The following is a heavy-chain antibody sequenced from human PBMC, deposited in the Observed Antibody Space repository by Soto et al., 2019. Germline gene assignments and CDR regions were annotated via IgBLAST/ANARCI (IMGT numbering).Heavy chain of an antibody. V-gene: IGHV3-21*01. Sequence: EVQLVESGGGLVKPGGSLRLSCAASGFTFSSNSMNWVRQAPGKGLEWVSSISISGSRTYYADSVMGRFTISRDNSKNSLYLQMNTLRAEDTAVYYCARAGQSEGYFAMDVWGQGTTVTVSS. D-gene: IGHD6-19*01. CDR2: ISISGSRT. CDR1: GFTFSSNS. J-gene: IGHJ6*02. CDR3: ARAGQSEGYFAMDV.